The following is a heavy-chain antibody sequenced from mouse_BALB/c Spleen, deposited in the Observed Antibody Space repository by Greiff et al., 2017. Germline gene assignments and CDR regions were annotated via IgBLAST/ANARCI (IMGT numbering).Heavy chain of an antibody. Sequence: QVQLQQPGAELVRPGASVKLSCKASGYTFTSYWMNWVKQRPGQGLEWIGMIDPYDSETHYNQKFKDKAILAVDKSSSTAYMQLSSLTSEDSAVYYCASYGNLYAMDYWGQGTSVTVSS. CDR2: IDPYDSET. CDR3: ASYGNLYAMDY. V-gene: IGHV1-61*01. J-gene: IGHJ4*01. CDR1: GYTFTSYW. D-gene: IGHD2-1*01.